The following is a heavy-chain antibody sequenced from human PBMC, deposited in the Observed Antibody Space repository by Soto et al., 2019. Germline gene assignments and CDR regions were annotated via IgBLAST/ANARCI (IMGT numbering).Heavy chain of an antibody. D-gene: IGHD3-10*01. Sequence: SETLSLTCTVSGGSISSSSYYWGWVRQPPGRGLEWIGSIYYSGYTYYNPSLKSRVTISVDTSKNQFSLKLSSVTAADTAVYYCARGRHYYGSGSYYKHAFDIWGQGTMVTV. CDR3: ARGRHYYGSGSYYKHAFDI. CDR1: GGSISSSSYY. J-gene: IGHJ3*02. CDR2: IYYSGYT. V-gene: IGHV4-39*01.